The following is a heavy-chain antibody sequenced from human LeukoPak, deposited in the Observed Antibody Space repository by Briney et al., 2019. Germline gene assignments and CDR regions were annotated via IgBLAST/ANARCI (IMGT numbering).Heavy chain of an antibody. CDR3: AKGRPAAGQYYFDY. V-gene: IGHV4-31*03. D-gene: IGHD6-13*01. CDR2: TSYSGTT. Sequence: SETLSLTCTVSSGSISSGGYYWSWIRHLSGKGLEWIGSTSYSGTTYYNPSLKSRVTISLDTSKNQFSLKLTSVSAADTAVYYCAKGRPAAGQYYFDYWGQGTLVTVSS. J-gene: IGHJ4*02. CDR1: SGSISSGGYY.